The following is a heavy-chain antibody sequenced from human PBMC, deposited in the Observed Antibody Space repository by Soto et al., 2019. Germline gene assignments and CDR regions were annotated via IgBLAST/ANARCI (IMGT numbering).Heavy chain of an antibody. V-gene: IGHV4-34*01. Sequence: SETLSLTCAVYGGSFSGYYWSWIRQPPGKGLEWIGEINHSGSTNYNPSLKSRVTIPVDTSKNQFPLKLSSVTAADTAVYYCARDRYYDFWSGYEYNWFDPWGQGTLVTVSS. J-gene: IGHJ5*02. CDR2: INHSGST. CDR1: GGSFSGYY. D-gene: IGHD3-3*01. CDR3: ARDRYYDFWSGYEYNWFDP.